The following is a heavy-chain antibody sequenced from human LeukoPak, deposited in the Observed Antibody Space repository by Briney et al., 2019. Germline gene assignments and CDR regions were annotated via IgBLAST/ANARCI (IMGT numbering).Heavy chain of an antibody. J-gene: IGHJ6*02. Sequence: ASVKVSCKASGYTFTSYGISWVRQAPGQGLEWMGWISAYNGNTKYAQKLQGRVTMTTDTSTSTAYMKLRSLRSDDTAVYYCARLVYCSSTSCSSGMDVWGQGTTVTVSS. CDR3: ARLVYCSSTSCSSGMDV. CDR1: GYTFTSYG. D-gene: IGHD2-2*01. V-gene: IGHV1-18*01. CDR2: ISAYNGNT.